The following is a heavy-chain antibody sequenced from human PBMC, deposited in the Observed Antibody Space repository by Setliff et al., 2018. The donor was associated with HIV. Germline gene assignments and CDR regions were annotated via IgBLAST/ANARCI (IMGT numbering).Heavy chain of an antibody. CDR3: ARESTDSSGYYRGYFDY. Sequence: SETLSLTCTVSGYSVSSVSYWGWIRQPPGKGLEWIGSIYHSGTTYYNPSLKSRVTISVDTSKNQFSLKLSSVTAADTAVYYCARESTDSSGYYRGYFDYWGQGTLVTVSS. V-gene: IGHV4-38-2*02. D-gene: IGHD6-19*01. CDR1: GYSVSSVSY. J-gene: IGHJ4*02. CDR2: IYHSGTT.